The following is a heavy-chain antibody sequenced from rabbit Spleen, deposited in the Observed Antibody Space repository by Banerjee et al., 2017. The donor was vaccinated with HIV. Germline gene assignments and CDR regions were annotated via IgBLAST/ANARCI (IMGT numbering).Heavy chain of an antibody. CDR3: ARDDDGDWSYSL. Sequence: QQQLEESGGGLVKPGGTLTLTCTASGFSFSSYYYMCWVRQAPGKGLEWIACIYTGSSGSTYYASWAKGRFTISKTSSTTVTLQMTSLTAADTATYFCARDDDGDWSYSLWGQGTLVTVS. D-gene: IGHD2-1*01. CDR2: IYTGSSGST. J-gene: IGHJ3*01. V-gene: IGHV1S45*01. CDR1: GFSFSSYYY.